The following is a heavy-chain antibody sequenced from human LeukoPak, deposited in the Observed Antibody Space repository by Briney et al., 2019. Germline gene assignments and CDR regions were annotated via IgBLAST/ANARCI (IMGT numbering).Heavy chain of an antibody. CDR3: ARGASSWYGYYYGMDV. J-gene: IGHJ6*02. D-gene: IGHD6-13*01. Sequence: SVKVSCKASGYTFTGYYMHWLRQAPGQGLEWMGRIIPILGIANYAQKFQGRVTITADKSTSTAYMELSSLRSEDTAVYYCARGASSWYGYYYGMDVWGQGTTVTVSS. V-gene: IGHV1-69*04. CDR1: GYTFTGYY. CDR2: IIPILGIA.